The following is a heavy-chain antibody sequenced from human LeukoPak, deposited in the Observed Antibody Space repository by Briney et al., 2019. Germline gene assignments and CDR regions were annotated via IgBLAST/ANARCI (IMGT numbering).Heavy chain of an antibody. CDR3: ARDLGAYDSSGYRFDP. Sequence: ASVKVSCKASGYTFTSYGMSWVRQARGQGLEWMGWISPYNGDTNYAQNVQGRVTMTTDTSTSTAYMELRSLRSDDTAVYYCARDLGAYDSSGYRFDPWGQGTLVTVSS. D-gene: IGHD3-22*01. J-gene: IGHJ5*02. CDR2: ISPYNGDT. CDR1: GYTFTSYG. V-gene: IGHV1-18*01.